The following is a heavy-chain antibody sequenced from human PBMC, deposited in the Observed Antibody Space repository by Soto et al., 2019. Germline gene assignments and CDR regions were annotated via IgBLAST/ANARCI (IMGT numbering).Heavy chain of an antibody. D-gene: IGHD4-17*01. J-gene: IGHJ6*01. CDR1: GFTFSSYA. CDR2: ISYDGSNK. CDR3: ARDHGDYAYYYYGMDV. V-gene: IGHV3-30-3*01. Sequence: QVQLVESGGGVVQPGRSLRLSCAASGFTFSSYAMHWVRQAPGKGLEWVAVISYDGSNKYYADSVKGRFTISRDNSKNTLYLQMNSLRAEDTAVYYCARDHGDYAYYYYGMDVW.